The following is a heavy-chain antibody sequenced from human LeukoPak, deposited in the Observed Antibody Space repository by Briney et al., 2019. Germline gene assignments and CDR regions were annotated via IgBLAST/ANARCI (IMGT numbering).Heavy chain of an antibody. J-gene: IGHJ3*02. CDR2: IYYSGST. D-gene: IGHD3-3*01. V-gene: IGHV4-59*01. CDR1: GGSISSYY. Sequence: SETLSLTCTVSGGSISSYYWSWIRQPPGKGLEWIGYIYYSGSTNYNPSLKSRVTISVDTSKNQFSLKLSSVTAADTAVYYCARSRQGSGYHGAFDIWGQGTMVTVSS. CDR3: ARSRQGSGYHGAFDI.